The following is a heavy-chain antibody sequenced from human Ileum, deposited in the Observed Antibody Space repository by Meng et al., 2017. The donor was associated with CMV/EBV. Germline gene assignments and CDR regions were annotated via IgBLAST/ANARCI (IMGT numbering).Heavy chain of an antibody. CDR1: GDSVSSNSVT. V-gene: IGHV6-1*01. D-gene: IGHD3-22*01. J-gene: IGHJ4*02. CDR2: TYYRSKWYN. Sequence: QVLLQQSGPGLGKPTQTLSLTCAISGDSVSSNSVTWNWIRQSPSRGLEWLGRTYYRSKWYNDYAVSVKSRITINPDTSKNQFSLQLNSMTPEDTAVYYCTRAYYYDSSGYYDYWGQGTLVTVSS. CDR3: TRAYYYDSSGYYDY.